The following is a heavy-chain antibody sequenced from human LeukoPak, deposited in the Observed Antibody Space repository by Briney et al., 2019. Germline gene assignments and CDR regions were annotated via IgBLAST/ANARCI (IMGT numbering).Heavy chain of an antibody. J-gene: IGHJ4*02. CDR1: GFTFSSYS. D-gene: IGHD3-10*01. V-gene: IGHV3-7*01. CDR2: IKQDGSGK. Sequence: GGSLRLSCAASGFTFSSYSMNWVRQAPGKGLEWVANIKQDGSGKYYVDSVKGRFTISRDNAKKSLYLQMNSLRAEDTAVYYCAREAGRVGSYFPYYFDYWGQGTLVTVSS. CDR3: AREAGRVGSYFPYYFDY.